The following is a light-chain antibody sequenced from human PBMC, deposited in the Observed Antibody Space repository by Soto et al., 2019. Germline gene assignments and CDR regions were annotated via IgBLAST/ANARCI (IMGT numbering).Light chain of an antibody. J-gene: IGLJ1*01. CDR2: GNS. Sequence: QSVLTQPPSVSGAPGQRVTISCTGSSSNIGAGYDVHWYQQLPGTAPKLLIYGNSNRPSGVPDRFSGSKSCTSASLAITGLQAEDEADYYCQSYDSSLSAPVFGTGTKLTVL. CDR1: SSNIGAGYD. V-gene: IGLV1-40*01. CDR3: QSYDSSLSAPV.